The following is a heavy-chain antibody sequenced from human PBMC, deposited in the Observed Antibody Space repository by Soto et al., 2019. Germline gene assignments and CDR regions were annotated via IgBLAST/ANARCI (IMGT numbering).Heavy chain of an antibody. CDR3: AKLGYCSSTSFYGFDY. V-gene: IGHV3-30*18. J-gene: IGHJ4*02. CDR2: ISYDGSNK. CDR1: GFTFSSYG. Sequence: QVQLVESGGGVVQPGRSLRLSCAASGFTFSSYGMHWVRQAPGKGLEWVAVISYDGSNKYYADSAKGRFTISRDNSKNTLYLQMNSLRAEDTAVYYCAKLGYCSSTSFYGFDYWGQGTLVTVSS. D-gene: IGHD2-2*01.